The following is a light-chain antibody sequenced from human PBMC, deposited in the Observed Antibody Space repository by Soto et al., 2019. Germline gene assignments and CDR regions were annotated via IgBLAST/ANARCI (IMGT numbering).Light chain of an antibody. CDR3: QQYNNWRSYT. CDR2: GAY. J-gene: IGKJ2*01. Sequence: EIVMTQSPATLSVSLGERATLSCRASQSISSNFAWYQQKPGQAPRLLIYGAYTRATGIPDRFSGSGSGTDFTRTISSLQSEEFEVYFCQQYNNWRSYTFGQGTKVEIK. CDR1: QSISSN. V-gene: IGKV3-15*01.